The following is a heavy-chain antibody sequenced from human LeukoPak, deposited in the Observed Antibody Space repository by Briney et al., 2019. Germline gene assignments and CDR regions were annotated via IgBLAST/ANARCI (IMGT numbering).Heavy chain of an antibody. CDR2: IYSGGST. CDR1: GFTVSSNY. CDR3: ARDPYSGSYFGY. Sequence: GGSLRLSCAASGFTVSSNYMSWVRQAPGKGLEWVSVIYSGGSTYYADSVTGRFTISRDNSKNTLFLQMNSLRAEDTAVYYCARDPYSGSYFGYWGQGTLVTVSS. D-gene: IGHD1-26*01. V-gene: IGHV3-53*01. J-gene: IGHJ4*02.